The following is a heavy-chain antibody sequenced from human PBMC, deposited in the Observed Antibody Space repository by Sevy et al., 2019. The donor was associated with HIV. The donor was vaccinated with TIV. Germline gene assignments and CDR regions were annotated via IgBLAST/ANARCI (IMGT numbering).Heavy chain of an antibody. CDR1: GGIFRSNA. D-gene: IGHD3-10*01. CDR2: IIAVFGTT. V-gene: IGHV1-69*13. Sequence: ASVKVSCKASGGIFRSNAISWVRQAPGHRLEWMGGIIAVFGTTNYAQKFQGRVTVSADESRSTAYMELSSLRSEDTAVYYCARDKYYYVSGSFDYWGQGTQVTVSS. J-gene: IGHJ4*01. CDR3: ARDKYYYVSGSFDY.